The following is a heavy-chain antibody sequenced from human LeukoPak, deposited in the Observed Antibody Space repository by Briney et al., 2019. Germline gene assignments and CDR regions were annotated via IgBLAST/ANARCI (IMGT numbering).Heavy chain of an antibody. V-gene: IGHV3-23*01. Sequence: GGSLRLSCAVSGFTFSSYAMSWVRQAPGKGLEWVSDISGSGGSTYYADSVKGRFTISRDNSKNTLYVQMNSLRAEDTAVYYCAKFLFGVVTAGGYFDYWGQGTLVTVSS. J-gene: IGHJ4*02. CDR3: AKFLFGVVTAGGYFDY. D-gene: IGHD3-10*02. CDR2: ISGSGGST. CDR1: GFTFSSYA.